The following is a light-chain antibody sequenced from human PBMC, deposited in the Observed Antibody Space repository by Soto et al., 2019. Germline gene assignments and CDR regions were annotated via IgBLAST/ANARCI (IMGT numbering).Light chain of an antibody. Sequence: QSVLTQPPSVSGAPGQRVTISCTGSSSNIGAGYDVHWYQQLPGTAPKLLIYGNSNRPSGVPDRFSGSKSGTSASLAISGLRSEDEADYYCATWDASLSGWVFGGGTKLTVL. J-gene: IGLJ3*02. CDR1: SSNIGAGYD. CDR3: ATWDASLSGWV. CDR2: GNS. V-gene: IGLV1-40*01.